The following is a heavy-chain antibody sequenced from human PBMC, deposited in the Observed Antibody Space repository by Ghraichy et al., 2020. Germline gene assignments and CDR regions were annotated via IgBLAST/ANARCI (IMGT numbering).Heavy chain of an antibody. CDR3: TRLAADYGTSGFDY. J-gene: IGHJ4*02. Sequence: GGSLRLSCGASGFTFSGSAMHWVRQASGKGLEWVARIRGKADNYATAYAASVKGRFTVSRDDSKNTAYLQMNSLKTDDTAVYYCTRLAADYGTSGFDYWGQGTLVTVSS. CDR2: IRGKADNYAT. CDR1: GFTFSGSA. V-gene: IGHV3-73*01. D-gene: IGHD4-17*01.